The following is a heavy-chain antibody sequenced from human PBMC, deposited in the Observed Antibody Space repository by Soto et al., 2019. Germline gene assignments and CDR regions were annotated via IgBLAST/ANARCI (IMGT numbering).Heavy chain of an antibody. Sequence: PGGSLRLSCAASGFAFGSEAMSWVRQAPGKGLEWVSTISGSGSSTYYAASVKGRFTISRDNSKNTLYLQMNSLRAEDTAVYYCAKDRYCTNGVCYLSYYMDVWGKGTTVTVSS. V-gene: IGHV3-23*01. CDR3: AKDRYCTNGVCYLSYYMDV. CDR2: ISGSGSST. J-gene: IGHJ6*03. CDR1: GFAFGSEA. D-gene: IGHD2-8*01.